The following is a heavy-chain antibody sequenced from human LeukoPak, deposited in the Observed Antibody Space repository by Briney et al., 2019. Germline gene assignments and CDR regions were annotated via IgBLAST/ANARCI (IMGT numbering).Heavy chain of an antibody. CDR3: ARTPLTTVVTLNFDY. J-gene: IGHJ4*02. D-gene: IGHD4-23*01. Sequence: ASVKVSCKASGYTSTGYYMHWVRQAPGQGLEWMGWINPNSGGTNYAQKFQGRVTMTRDMSISTAYMELSRLRSDDTAVYYCARTPLTTVVTLNFDYWGQGTLVTVSS. CDR2: INPNSGGT. CDR1: GYTSTGYY. V-gene: IGHV1-2*02.